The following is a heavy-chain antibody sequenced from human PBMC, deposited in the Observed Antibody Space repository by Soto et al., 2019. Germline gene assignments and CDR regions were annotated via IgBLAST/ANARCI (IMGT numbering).Heavy chain of an antibody. CDR2: IYYSGTT. D-gene: IGHD3-3*02. Sequence: QLQLQESGPGLVKPSETLSLTCTVSGGSMSSSSYYWGWIRQPPGKGLEWIGSIYYSGTTYYNPSLKSRVTLSVDTSKNQFSLTLSSVTAADTAVYYCASPKIAFYNWFDPWGQGTLVTVSS. J-gene: IGHJ5*02. V-gene: IGHV4-39*01. CDR3: ASPKIAFYNWFDP. CDR1: GGSMSSSSYY.